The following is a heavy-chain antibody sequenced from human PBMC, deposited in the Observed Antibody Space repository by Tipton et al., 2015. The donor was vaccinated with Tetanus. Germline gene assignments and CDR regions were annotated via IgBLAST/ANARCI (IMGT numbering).Heavy chain of an antibody. Sequence: TLSLTCVVSGGSISRGDYSWSWIRQPPGKGLEWIGDISHSGSTYYNPSLKSRVTISVDRSKNQFTLKLTSVTAADTAVYYCARVANRSRRRGFDVWGQGTKVAVSS. V-gene: IGHV4-30-2*01. CDR2: ISHSGST. CDR3: ARVANRSRRRGFDV. J-gene: IGHJ3*01. D-gene: IGHD2/OR15-2a*01. CDR1: GGSISRGDYS.